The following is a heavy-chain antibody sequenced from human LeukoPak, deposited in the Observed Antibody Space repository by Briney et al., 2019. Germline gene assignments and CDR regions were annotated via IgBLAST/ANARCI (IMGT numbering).Heavy chain of an antibody. CDR1: GGSTSTNY. V-gene: IGHV4-59*01. D-gene: IGHD5-18*01. J-gene: IGHJ4*02. Sequence: PSETLSLTCTVSGGSTSTNYWSWIRQPPGKGLEWIGYIYYSGSTNYNPSLRGRVTISVDTSKNQLSLKLRSVIAAETAVYYCARIVPYNYGYVDSWGQGTLVTVSS. CDR3: ARIVPYNYGYVDS. CDR2: IYYSGST.